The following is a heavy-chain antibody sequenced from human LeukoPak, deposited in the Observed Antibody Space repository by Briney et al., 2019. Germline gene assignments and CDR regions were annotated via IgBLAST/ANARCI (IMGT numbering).Heavy chain of an antibody. CDR1: GFTFSSYS. D-gene: IGHD6-13*01. CDR2: NSSSSSTI. Sequence: GGSLRLSCAASGFTFSSYSMNWVRQAPGKGLEWVSYNSSSSSTIYYADSVKGRFTISRDNAKNSLYLQMNSLRAEDTAVYYCARDRGKQLVLHLDYWGQGTLVTVSS. J-gene: IGHJ4*02. V-gene: IGHV3-48*01. CDR3: ARDRGKQLVLHLDY.